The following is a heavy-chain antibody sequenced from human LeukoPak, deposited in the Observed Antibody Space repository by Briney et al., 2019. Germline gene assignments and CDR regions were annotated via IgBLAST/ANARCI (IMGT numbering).Heavy chain of an antibody. CDR3: AKDLTSGYPGHYFDY. Sequence: GRSLRLSCAASGFTFDDYAMYWVRQAPGKGLEWVSGISWNSGSIGYADSVKGRFTISRDNAKSSLYLQMNSLRAEDTALYYCAKDLTSGYPGHYFDYWGQGTLVTVSS. CDR1: GFTFDDYA. V-gene: IGHV3-9*01. D-gene: IGHD3-22*01. J-gene: IGHJ4*02. CDR2: ISWNSGSI.